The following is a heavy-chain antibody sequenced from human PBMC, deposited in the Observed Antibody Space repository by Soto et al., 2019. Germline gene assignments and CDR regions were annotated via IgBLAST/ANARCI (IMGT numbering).Heavy chain of an antibody. D-gene: IGHD4-17*01. V-gene: IGHV3-23*01. J-gene: IGHJ4*02. CDR1: GFTFSSYA. CDR3: AKDRPDYGDYDGNFDY. CDR2: ISGSGGST. Sequence: GSLRLSCAASGFTFSSYAMSWVRQAPGKGLEWVSAISGSGGSTYYADSVKGRFSISRDNSKNTVYLQMNSLRADDTAVYYCAKDRPDYGDYDGNFDYWGQGTLVTVSS.